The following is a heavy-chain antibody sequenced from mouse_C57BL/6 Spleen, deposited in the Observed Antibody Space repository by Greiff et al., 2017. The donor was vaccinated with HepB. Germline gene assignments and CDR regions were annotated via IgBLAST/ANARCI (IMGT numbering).Heavy chain of an antibody. D-gene: IGHD2-4*01. CDR1: GFTFSDYY. Sequence: EVKLQESEGGLVQPGSSMKLSCTASGFTFSDYYMAWVRQVPEKGLEWVANINYDGSSTYYLDSLKSRFIISRDNAKNILYLQMSSLKSEDTATYYCAREDYDRYFDVWGTGTTVTVSS. CDR2: INYDGSST. CDR3: AREDYDRYFDV. V-gene: IGHV5-16*01. J-gene: IGHJ1*03.